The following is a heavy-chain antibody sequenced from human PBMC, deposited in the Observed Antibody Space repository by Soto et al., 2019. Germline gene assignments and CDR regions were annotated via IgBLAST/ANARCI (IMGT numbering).Heavy chain of an antibody. Sequence: GGSLRLSCAASGFTFSTYGMHWVRQAPGKGLEWVAVIWYDGSKKYYADSVKGRFTISRDNSKNSLYLQMNSLRTEDTALYYCAKTVAGYYYYYGMDVWGQGTTVTVS. CDR2: IWYDGSKK. V-gene: IGHV3-33*03. D-gene: IGHD6-19*01. CDR1: GFTFSTYG. J-gene: IGHJ6*02. CDR3: AKTVAGYYYYYGMDV.